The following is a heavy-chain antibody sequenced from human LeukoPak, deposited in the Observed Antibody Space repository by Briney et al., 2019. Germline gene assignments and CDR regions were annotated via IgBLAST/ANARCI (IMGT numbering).Heavy chain of an antibody. J-gene: IGHJ6*02. Sequence: GGSLRLSCAASGFTFSSYSMNWVRQAPGKGLEWVSSISSSSSYIYYADSVKGRFTISRDNAKNSLYLQKNSLRAEDTAVYYCARDPVVPAASGSYYYYGMDVWGQGTTVTVSS. CDR1: GFTFSSYS. CDR3: ARDPVVPAASGSYYYYGMDV. D-gene: IGHD2-2*01. V-gene: IGHV3-21*01. CDR2: ISSSSSYI.